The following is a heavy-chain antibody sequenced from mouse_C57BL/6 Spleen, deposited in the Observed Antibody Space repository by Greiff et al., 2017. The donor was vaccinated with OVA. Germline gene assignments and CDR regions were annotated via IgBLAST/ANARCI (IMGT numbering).Heavy chain of an antibody. J-gene: IGHJ3*01. D-gene: IGHD3-3*01. Sequence: EVKLVESGPGLVKPSQSLSLTCSVTGYSITSGYYWNWIRQFPGNKLEWMGYISYDGSNNYNPSLKNRISFTRDTSKNQFFLKLNSVTTEDTATYYCVRGFAYWGQGTLVTVSA. CDR2: ISYDGSN. CDR1: GYSITSGYY. V-gene: IGHV3-6*01. CDR3: VRGFAY.